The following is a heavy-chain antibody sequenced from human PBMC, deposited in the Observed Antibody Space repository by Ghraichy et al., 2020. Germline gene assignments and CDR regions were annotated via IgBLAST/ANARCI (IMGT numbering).Heavy chain of an antibody. Sequence: SQTLSLTCGVFGGSLSGYYWTWIRQPPGKGLEWIGEINHSEITDSNPSLKSRASISIDKANSQFFLTLISVTAADTAVYYCARGRREPSRRNRYFDPWGPGNLVTVSS. CDR2: INHSEIT. D-gene: IGHD1-26*01. V-gene: IGHV4-34*01. CDR1: GGSLSGYY. J-gene: IGHJ2*01. CDR3: ARGRREPSRRNRYFDP.